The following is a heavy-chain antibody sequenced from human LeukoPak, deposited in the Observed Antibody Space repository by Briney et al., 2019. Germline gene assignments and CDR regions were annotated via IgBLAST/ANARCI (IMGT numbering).Heavy chain of an antibody. CDR1: GFTFSSYW. V-gene: IGHV3-74*01. J-gene: IGHJ4*02. D-gene: IGHD3-10*01. CDR3: ARDKVYYGSGTYGY. CDR2: INSDGSST. Sequence: PGGPLRLSCAASGFTFSSYWMHWVRQVPGKGLVWVSHINSDGSSTSYADSVKGRFTISRDNAKNTLYLQMNSLRAEDTAVYFCARDKVYYGSGTYGYWGQGTLVTVSS.